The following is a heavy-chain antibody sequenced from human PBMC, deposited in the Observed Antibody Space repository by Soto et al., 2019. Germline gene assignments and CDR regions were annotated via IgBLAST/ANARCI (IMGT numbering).Heavy chain of an antibody. D-gene: IGHD2-21*01. J-gene: IGHJ6*02. V-gene: IGHV1-69*01. Sequence: QVQLVQSGAEVEKPGSSVKVSCKASGGTFSTYAISWMRQAPGQGLEWMGGITPVVGTANYAQKFQGRVRITADEATSTAYLELSSLTPEDTAVYYCAREGEAEDGRMAVWGQGTTVTVSS. CDR3: AREGEAEDGRMAV. CDR2: ITPVVGTA. CDR1: GGTFSTYA.